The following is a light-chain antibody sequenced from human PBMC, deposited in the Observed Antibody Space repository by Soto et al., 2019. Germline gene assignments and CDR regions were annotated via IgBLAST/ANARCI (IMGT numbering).Light chain of an antibody. V-gene: IGKV1-39*01. CDR2: DAS. J-gene: IGKJ1*01. CDR1: QTIGTY. Sequence: IELTQSPSSLAASPGDRVTVTWGASQTIGTYVNWYRQKSGAAPELLIYDASTLQSGVPSRFSGGAYGTDFNLTTSSLQIADFATYYCHQSYNTPLTFGQGTKVDIK. CDR3: HQSYNTPLT.